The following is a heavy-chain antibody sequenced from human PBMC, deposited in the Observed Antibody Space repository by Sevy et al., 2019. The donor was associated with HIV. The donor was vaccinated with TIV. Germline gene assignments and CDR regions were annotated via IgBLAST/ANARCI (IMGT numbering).Heavy chain of an antibody. J-gene: IGHJ5*02. CDR1: GFTFSSHW. Sequence: GGSLRLSCAASGFTFSSHWTHWVRQAPGKGLVWVSRLNGDGSSASYADFVKGRFTISRDNGKNTVYLQISSLTADDTAVYYCTRGRSGTYGWFDPWGQGTLVTVSS. D-gene: IGHD6-19*01. CDR2: LNGDGSSA. CDR3: TRGRSGTYGWFDP. V-gene: IGHV3-74*01.